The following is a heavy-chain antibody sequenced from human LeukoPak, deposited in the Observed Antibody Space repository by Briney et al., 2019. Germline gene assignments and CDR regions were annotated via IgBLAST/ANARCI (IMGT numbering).Heavy chain of an antibody. CDR3: ARDVSGWYYYFDP. Sequence: SETLSLTCNVSGGSISSASYYWGWLRQPPGKGLEWIGSIYYTETTYQSPSLKSRVTISTDASKNQFSLKLSSVTAADTAVYYCARDVSGWYYYFDPWGQGTLVTVSS. D-gene: IGHD6-19*01. CDR2: IYYTETT. CDR1: GGSISSASYY. V-gene: IGHV4-39*07. J-gene: IGHJ5*02.